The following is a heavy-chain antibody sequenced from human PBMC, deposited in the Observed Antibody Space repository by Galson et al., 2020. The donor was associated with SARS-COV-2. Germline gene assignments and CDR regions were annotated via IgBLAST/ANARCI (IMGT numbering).Heavy chain of an antibody. D-gene: IGHD4-4*01. CDR3: AKDYIQYTYYYGMDV. V-gene: IGHV3-43*01. J-gene: IGHJ6*02. CDR1: GFTFDDYS. CDR2: ITWDGGST. Sequence: GGSLRLSCAASGFTFDDYSMHWVRQAPGKGLEWVSLITWDGGSTYYADSVKGRFTISRDNSKNSLYLQMNSLRTEDTALYYCAKDYIQYTYYYGMDVCGQGTTVTVSS.